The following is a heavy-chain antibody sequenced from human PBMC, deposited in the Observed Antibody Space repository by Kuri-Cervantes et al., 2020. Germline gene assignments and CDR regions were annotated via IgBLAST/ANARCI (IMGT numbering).Heavy chain of an antibody. V-gene: IGHV4-34*01. CDR1: GFTFSDYY. CDR2: TGSA. J-gene: IGHJ4*02. CDR3: VRLRHWFGGVDY. D-gene: IGHD3-10*01. Sequence: ESLKISCAASGFTFSDYYMSWIRQAPGKGLEWIGTGSAHYNPSLRSRVTISVDTSKNQFSLKVNSVTAADTALYYCVRLRHWFGGVDYWGRGTLVTVSS.